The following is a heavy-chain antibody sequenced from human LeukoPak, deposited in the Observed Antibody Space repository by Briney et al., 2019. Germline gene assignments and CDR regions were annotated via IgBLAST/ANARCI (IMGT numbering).Heavy chain of an antibody. CDR3: ARADIRAIASSGWYGFDY. D-gene: IGHD6-19*01. CDR1: GYTFTSYY. V-gene: IGHV1-46*01. Sequence: ASVKVSXKASGYTFTSYYMHWVRQAPGQGLEWIGIINPSGGSTSYAQKFQGRVTMTRDTSTSTVYMELRSLRSDDTAVYYCARADIRAIASSGWYGFDYWGQGTLVTVSS. J-gene: IGHJ4*02. CDR2: INPSGGST.